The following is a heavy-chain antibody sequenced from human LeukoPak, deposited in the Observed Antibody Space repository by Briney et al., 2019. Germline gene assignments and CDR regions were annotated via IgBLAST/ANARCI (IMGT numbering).Heavy chain of an antibody. D-gene: IGHD3-22*01. CDR2: IYYSGST. V-gene: IGHV4-39*07. J-gene: IGHJ4*02. Sequence: SSETLSLTCTVSGGSISSSSYYWGWIRQPPGKGLEWIRSIYYSGSTYYNPSLKSRVTISVDTSKNQFSLKLSSVTAADTAVYYCAIGYYYDSSGYPYYFDYWGQGTLVTVSS. CDR3: AIGYYYDSSGYPYYFDY. CDR1: GGSISSSSYY.